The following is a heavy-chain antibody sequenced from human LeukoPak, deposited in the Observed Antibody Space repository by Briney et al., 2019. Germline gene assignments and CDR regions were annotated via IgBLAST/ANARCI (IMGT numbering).Heavy chain of an antibody. D-gene: IGHD2-2*01. CDR3: ARDARHRYCSSTSCYRGWLDP. Sequence: ASVKVSCKASRGTFSSYAISWVRQAPGQGLEWMGGIIPIFGTANYAQKFQGRVTITADESTSTAYMELSSLRSEDTAVYYCARDARHRYCSSTSCYRGWLDPWGQGTLVTVSS. CDR1: RGTFSSYA. V-gene: IGHV1-69*13. CDR2: IIPIFGTA. J-gene: IGHJ5*02.